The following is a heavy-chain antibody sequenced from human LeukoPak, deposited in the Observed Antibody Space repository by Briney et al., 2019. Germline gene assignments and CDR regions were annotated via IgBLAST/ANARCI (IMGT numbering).Heavy chain of an antibody. V-gene: IGHV5-51*01. D-gene: IGHD4-17*01. CDR2: IYPGDSDT. Sequence: GESLKISCKGSGYSFTSYWIGLVRQMPGKGLEWMGIIYPGDSDTSYSPPFQGQVTISADKSISTAYLQWSSLKASDTAMYYCARQAVTDFDYWGQGNLVTVSS. CDR1: GYSFTSYW. J-gene: IGHJ4*02. CDR3: ARQAVTDFDY.